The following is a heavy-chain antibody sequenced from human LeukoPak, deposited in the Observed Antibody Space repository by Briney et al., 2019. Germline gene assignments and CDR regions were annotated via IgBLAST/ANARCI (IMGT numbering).Heavy chain of an antibody. J-gene: IGHJ2*01. CDR2: IYTSGSP. CDR3: ARDRSSRTTVTTRYFDL. D-gene: IGHD4-17*01. V-gene: IGHV4-4*07. Sequence: SETLSLTCTLSGGSISRYYWSWIRPPAGKGLEWIGRIYTSGSPTYHPSLKSQFTLPVDPSKNQFSLKLISVTAAETAVYYCARDRSSRTTVTTRYFDLWGRGTLVTVSS. CDR1: GGSISRYY.